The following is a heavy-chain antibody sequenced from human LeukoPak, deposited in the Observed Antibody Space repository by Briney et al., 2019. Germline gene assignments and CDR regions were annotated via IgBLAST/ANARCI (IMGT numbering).Heavy chain of an antibody. CDR3: ARGRRPSGYYYYMDS. J-gene: IGHJ6*03. CDR1: GFTFSSSA. Sequence: GGSLRLSCAASGFTFSSSAMHWVRQAPGKGLEWVAAISYDGSNKYYADSVKGRFTISRDNSKNTLYLHMNSLSVDDTTVHYCARGRRPSGYYYYMDSWGKGNTVIV. CDR2: ISYDGSNK. V-gene: IGHV3-30*04.